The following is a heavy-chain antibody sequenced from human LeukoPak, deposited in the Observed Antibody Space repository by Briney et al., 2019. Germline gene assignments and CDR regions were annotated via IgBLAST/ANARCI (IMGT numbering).Heavy chain of an antibody. V-gene: IGHV5-51*01. CDR3: ASALDSDTYYPHF. CDR2: IHPGDSDT. J-gene: IGHJ4*02. Sequence: GESLKISCKGSEYSFSSYWIGWVRQMPGKGLELMGIIHPGDSDTRHSPSFQGQVTMSVDESISTAYLQWSSLKASDTAVYYCASALDSDTYYPHFWGQGTLVTVSS. D-gene: IGHD2-21*01. CDR1: EYSFSSYW.